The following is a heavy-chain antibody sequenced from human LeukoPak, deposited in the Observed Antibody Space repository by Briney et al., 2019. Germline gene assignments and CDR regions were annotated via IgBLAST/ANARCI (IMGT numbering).Heavy chain of an antibody. CDR3: ATASGSGSYDFDY. Sequence: GASVKVSCKVSGYTFTELPMHWVRQAPGKGLECMGGFDPEDGETIYAQKFQGRVTMTEDTSTDTAYMELSSLRSEDTAVYYCATASGSGSYDFDYWGQGTLVTVSS. CDR2: FDPEDGET. V-gene: IGHV1-24*01. J-gene: IGHJ4*02. CDR1: GYTFTELP. D-gene: IGHD3-10*01.